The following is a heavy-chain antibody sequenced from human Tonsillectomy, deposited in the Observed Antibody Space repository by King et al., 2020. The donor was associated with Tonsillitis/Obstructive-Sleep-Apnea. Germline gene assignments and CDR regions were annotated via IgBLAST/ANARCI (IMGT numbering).Heavy chain of an antibody. V-gene: IGHV2-70*11. D-gene: IGHD2-15*01. CDR3: ARIRPRRYCSGGSCYHEYYFDY. Sequence: TLKESGPALVKPTQTLTLTCTFSGFSLSTSGMCVSWIRQPPGKALEWLARIDWDDDKYYSTSLKTRLTISKDTSKNQVVLTMTNMDPVYTATYYCARIRPRRYCSGGSCYHEYYFDYWGQGTLVTVSS. J-gene: IGHJ4*02. CDR2: IDWDDDK. CDR1: GFSLSTSGMC.